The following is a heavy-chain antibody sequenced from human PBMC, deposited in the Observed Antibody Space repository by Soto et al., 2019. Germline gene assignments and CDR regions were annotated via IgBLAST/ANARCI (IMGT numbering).Heavy chain of an antibody. D-gene: IGHD1-26*01. CDR3: ARGSRSYHHDYYFDY. Sequence: SVEVSWEACRGAFSSYSSRWVRQAPRQGLEWMGGIIPIFGTANYAQKFQGRVTITADESTSTAYMELSSLRSEDTAVYYCARGSRSYHHDYYFDYWGQGTLVTVSS. CDR2: IIPIFGTA. J-gene: IGHJ4*02. V-gene: IGHV1-69*13. CDR1: RGAFSSYS.